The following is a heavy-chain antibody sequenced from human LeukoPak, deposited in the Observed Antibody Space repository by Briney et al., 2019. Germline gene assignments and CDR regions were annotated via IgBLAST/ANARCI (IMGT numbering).Heavy chain of an antibody. V-gene: IGHV4-39*02. D-gene: IGHD3-16*01. CDR2: IYYSGST. CDR1: GGSISSISSNNYH. J-gene: IGHJ6*01. CDR3: ARERGGGKGLGINV. Sequence: SETLSLTCIVSGGSISSISSNNYHWGWIRQPPGKGLEWIGSIYYSGSTYYNPSLKSRVTISVDTSKNQFSLKLSSVTAADTALFFSARERGGGKGLGINVWGPRATGTVSS.